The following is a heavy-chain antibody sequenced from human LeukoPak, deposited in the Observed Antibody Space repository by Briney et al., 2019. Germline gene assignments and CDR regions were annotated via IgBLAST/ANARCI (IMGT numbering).Heavy chain of an antibody. D-gene: IGHD2-2*01. CDR3: VREGVGYCSSTSCYTAPFDY. V-gene: IGHV3-23*01. CDR1: GFTFSSYA. Sequence: GGSLRLSCAASGFTFSSYAMSWVRQAPGKGLEWVSAISGSGGSTYYADSVKGRFTISRDNSKNTLYLQMSSLRAEDTAVYYCVREGVGYCSSTSCYTAPFDYWGQGTLVTVSS. CDR2: ISGSGGST. J-gene: IGHJ4*02.